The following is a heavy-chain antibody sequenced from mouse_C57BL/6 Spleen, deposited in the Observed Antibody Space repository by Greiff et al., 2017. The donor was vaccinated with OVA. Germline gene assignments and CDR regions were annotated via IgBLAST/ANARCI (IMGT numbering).Heavy chain of an antibody. CDR2: IYPSDSET. CDR1: GYTFTSYW. CDR3: ARGGDYKVTYYFDY. Sequence: QVQLQQPGAELVRPGSSVKLSCKASGYTFTSYWMDWVKQRPGQGLEWIGNIYPSDSETHYNQKFKDKATLTVDKSSSTAYMQLSSLTSEDSAVYYCARGGDYKVTYYFDYWGQGTTLTVSS. V-gene: IGHV1-61*01. J-gene: IGHJ2*01. D-gene: IGHD2-2*01.